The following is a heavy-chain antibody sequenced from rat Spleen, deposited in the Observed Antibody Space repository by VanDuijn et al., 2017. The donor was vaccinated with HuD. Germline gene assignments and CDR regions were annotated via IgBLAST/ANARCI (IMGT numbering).Heavy chain of an antibody. D-gene: IGHD3-8*01. CDR1: GFTFSNYW. CDR3: TRLAIPPFDY. J-gene: IGHJ2*01. Sequence: EVQLVESGGGLVQPGRSLKLSCVASGFTFSNYWMYWVRQAPGKGLEWVSSISSDGDYTYYPDSVKDRFTISRDNAKSTLYLQMDSLRSEDTASYYCTRLAIPPFDYWGQGVMVTVPS. V-gene: IGHV5-58*01. CDR2: ISSDGDYT.